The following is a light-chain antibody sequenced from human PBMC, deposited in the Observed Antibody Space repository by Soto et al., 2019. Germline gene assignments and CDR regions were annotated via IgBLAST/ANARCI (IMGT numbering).Light chain of an antibody. V-gene: IGKV3-11*01. Sequence: EIVLTQSPATLSFSPGERATLSCRASQSVSSYLAWYQQKPGQAPRLLIYDASNRATGIPARFSGSGSGTDFTLTISRLEPEDFATYYCQHYNSYSEAFGQGTKVDIK. CDR3: QHYNSYSEA. J-gene: IGKJ1*01. CDR2: DAS. CDR1: QSVSSY.